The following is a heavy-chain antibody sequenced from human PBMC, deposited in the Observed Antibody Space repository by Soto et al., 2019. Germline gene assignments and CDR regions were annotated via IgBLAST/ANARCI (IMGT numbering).Heavy chain of an antibody. D-gene: IGHD2-2*01. CDR1: GGTSSSYA. CDR3: AVEPKTPAALPSH. V-gene: IGHV1-69*13. J-gene: IGHJ4*02. Sequence: SVKVSCKASGGTSSSYAISWVRQAPGQGLEWMGGIIPIFGTANYAQKFQGRVTITADESTSTAYMELSSLRSEDTAVYYCAVEPKTPAALPSHWGQGTLVTVSS. CDR2: IIPIFGTA.